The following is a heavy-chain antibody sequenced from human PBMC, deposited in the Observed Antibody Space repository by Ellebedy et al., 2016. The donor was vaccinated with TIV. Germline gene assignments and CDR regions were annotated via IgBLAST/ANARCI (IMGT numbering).Heavy chain of an antibody. CDR3: ARVPSTLGWYFDI. Sequence: PGGSLRLSCAGAGLTVSRNYMSWVRQAPGKGLEWVSVIYSGGNTYYADSVKGRFTISRDNSKNTLYLQLNTLRAEDTAVYYCARVPSTLGWYFDIWGRGTLVTVSS. CDR2: IYSGGNT. D-gene: IGHD2-15*01. V-gene: IGHV3-53*01. J-gene: IGHJ2*01. CDR1: GLTVSRNY.